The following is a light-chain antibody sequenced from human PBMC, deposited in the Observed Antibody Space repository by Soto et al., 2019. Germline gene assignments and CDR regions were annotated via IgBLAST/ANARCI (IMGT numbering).Light chain of an antibody. CDR1: KLGDKY. CDR2: QDV. CDR3: QAWDSGTGV. Sequence: SYELTQPPSVSVSPGQTASITCFGDKLGDKYACWYQQKPGQSPLLVIYQDVKRPSGIPERFSGSSSGDTATLTISGTQALDEADYYCQAWDSGTGVFGGGTKLTVL. J-gene: IGLJ3*02. V-gene: IGLV3-1*01.